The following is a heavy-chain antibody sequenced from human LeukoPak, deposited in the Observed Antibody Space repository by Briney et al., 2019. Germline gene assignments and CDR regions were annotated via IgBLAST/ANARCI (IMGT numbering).Heavy chain of an antibody. CDR3: AKVPRRGYSGYDHLYYFDY. CDR1: GFTVSSNY. Sequence: GGSLRLSCAASGFTVSSNYMSWVRQAPGKGLEWVSVIYSGGSTYYADSVKGRFTISRDNSKNTLYLQMNSLRAEDTAVYYCAKVPRRGYSGYDHLYYFDYWGQGTLVTVSS. J-gene: IGHJ4*02. D-gene: IGHD5-12*01. CDR2: IYSGGST. V-gene: IGHV3-66*01.